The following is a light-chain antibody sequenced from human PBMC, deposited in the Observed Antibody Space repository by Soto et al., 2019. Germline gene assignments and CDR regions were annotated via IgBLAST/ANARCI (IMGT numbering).Light chain of an antibody. CDR1: ISDVGFSNY. CDR2: EVS. V-gene: IGLV2-14*01. J-gene: IGLJ1*01. CDR3: GSYASNIYV. Sequence: DLTHPASVSGSPRQAITLSCTGTISDVGFSNYVAWYQQHPGKAPKLIIYEVSNRPSGVSNRFSGSKSGNTASLTISGLQAEDEADYYCGSYASNIYVFGTGTKVTVL.